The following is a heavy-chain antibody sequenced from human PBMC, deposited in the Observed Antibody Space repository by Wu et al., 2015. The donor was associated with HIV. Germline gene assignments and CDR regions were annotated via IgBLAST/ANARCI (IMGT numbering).Heavy chain of an antibody. D-gene: IGHD6-6*01. CDR2: VDPEDGET. V-gene: IGHV1-69-2*01. Sequence: EVHLVQSGAEVKKPGATVKISCKVSGYTFIDQYMHWVQQAPGKGLEWMGLVDPEDGETIYAEKFQGRVTITADTSTDTAYMELSSLRSDDTAVYYCASGEGRIAARPGRGWYFDLWGRGTLVTVSS. J-gene: IGHJ2*01. CDR1: GYTFIDQY. CDR3: ASGEGRIAARPGRGWYFDL.